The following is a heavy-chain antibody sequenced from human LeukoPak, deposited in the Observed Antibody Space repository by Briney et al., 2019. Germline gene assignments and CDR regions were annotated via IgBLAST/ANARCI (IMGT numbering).Heavy chain of an antibody. CDR2: ISTSSYI. J-gene: IGHJ5*02. Sequence: PGGSLRLSCAASGFTFSSYMMNWVRQAPGKGLEWVSSISTSSYIYYADSVKGRFTISRDNAKNSLFLQMNSLRAEDTAVYYCARDGSGWSNWFDPWGQGTLVTVSS. V-gene: IGHV3-21*01. CDR3: ARDGSGWSNWFDP. CDR1: GFTFSSYM. D-gene: IGHD6-19*01.